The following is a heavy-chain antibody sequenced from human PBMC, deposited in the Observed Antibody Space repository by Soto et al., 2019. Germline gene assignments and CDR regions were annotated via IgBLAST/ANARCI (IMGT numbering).Heavy chain of an antibody. J-gene: IGHJ5*02. CDR2: VYYTGTT. CDR1: KASISSSY. V-gene: IGHV4-59*01. D-gene: IGHD3-10*01. CDR3: ATDFAGRVPLDP. Sequence: SETLSLTCSVSKASISSSYWNWIRQPTGKGLEWLGVVYYTGTTKYNPSLKSRVTISVDMSKNDFSLKLTSGTTADTAFYFCATDFAGRVPLDPSGHGTLVT.